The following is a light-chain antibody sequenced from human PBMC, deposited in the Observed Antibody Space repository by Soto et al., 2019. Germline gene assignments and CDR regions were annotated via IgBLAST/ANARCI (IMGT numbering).Light chain of an antibody. CDR3: ETWDSNTRV. Sequence: QPVLTQSSSASASLGSSVKLTCTLSSGHSSYIIAWHQQQPGKAPRYLMKLEGSGSYNKGSGVPDRFLGSSSGADRYLTISNLQSEDEADYYCETWDSNTRVFGGGTKLTVL. J-gene: IGLJ2*01. V-gene: IGLV4-60*03. CDR1: SGHSSYI. CDR2: LEGSGSY.